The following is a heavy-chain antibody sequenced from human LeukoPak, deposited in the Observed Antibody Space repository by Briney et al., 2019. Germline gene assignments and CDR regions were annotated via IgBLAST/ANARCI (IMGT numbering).Heavy chain of an antibody. J-gene: IGHJ4*02. Sequence: GGSLRLSCAASGFTFSSYEMNWVRQAPGKGLEWVSYINTGGGVTYYADSVKCRFTISRDNAKKSLYLQMNSLRAEDTAVYYCAGVYRCSTSCSYFDYWGRGTLVTVSS. CDR1: GFTFSSYE. D-gene: IGHD2-2*01. CDR2: INTGGGVT. V-gene: IGHV3-48*03. CDR3: AGVYRCSTSCSYFDY.